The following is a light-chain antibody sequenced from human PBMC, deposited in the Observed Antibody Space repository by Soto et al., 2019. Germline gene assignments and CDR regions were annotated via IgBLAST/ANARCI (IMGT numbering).Light chain of an antibody. CDR1: QGIAPY. V-gene: IGKV1-27*01. CDR3: QKYNSAPLT. CDR2: ATS. J-gene: IGKJ4*01. Sequence: DVQMTQSPSSLSAFVGDRVTITCRASQGIAPYLAWFQQKPGKVPKLLIYATSTLQSGVPSRFSGSVSGTDFTLTISRLQPEDVGTYYCQKYNSAPLTFGGGTKVEIK.